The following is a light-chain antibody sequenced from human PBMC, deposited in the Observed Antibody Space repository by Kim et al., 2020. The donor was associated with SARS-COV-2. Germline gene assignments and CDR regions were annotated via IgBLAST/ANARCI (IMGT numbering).Light chain of an antibody. V-gene: IGLV2-23*02. Sequence: GQSITVSCTGTSSDVGNDDLVSWYQQHPGKAPKLLISEVSKRPSGVSNRFSGSKSGNTASLTISGLQADDEADYYCCSYATGTTLVFGGGTQLTVL. J-gene: IGLJ2*01. CDR1: SSDVGNDDL. CDR2: EVS. CDR3: CSYATGTTLV.